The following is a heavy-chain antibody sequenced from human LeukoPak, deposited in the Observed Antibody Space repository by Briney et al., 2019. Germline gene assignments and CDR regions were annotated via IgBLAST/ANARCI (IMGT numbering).Heavy chain of an antibody. J-gene: IGHJ4*02. Sequence: PGESLQISCKGSGYSFTNYWINWVRQMPGKGLEWMGKIDPSDSYTNYSPSFQGHVTISADKSISTAYLQWSSLKASDTAMYYCARSLSSGWPGFGYWGQGALVTVSS. CDR1: GYSFTNYW. V-gene: IGHV5-10-1*01. CDR2: IDPSDSYT. CDR3: ARSLSSGWPGFGY. D-gene: IGHD6-19*01.